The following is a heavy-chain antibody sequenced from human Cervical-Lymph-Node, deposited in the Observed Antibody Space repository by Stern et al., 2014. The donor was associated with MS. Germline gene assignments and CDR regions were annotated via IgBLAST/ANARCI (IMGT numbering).Heavy chain of an antibody. V-gene: IGHV3-30-3*01. CDR1: GFTFSTYA. D-gene: IGHD3-10*01. Sequence: QVQLVESGGGVVQPGRSLSLSCVASGFTFSTYAMHWVRQAPGKGLEWVAFVAYDGAQRNSTDSVKARFTISRDNSKNALYLHMNSLRDEDTAVCFCARGGRGVGLEYWGQGALVTVSS. CDR3: ARGGRGVGLEY. CDR2: VAYDGAQR. J-gene: IGHJ4*02.